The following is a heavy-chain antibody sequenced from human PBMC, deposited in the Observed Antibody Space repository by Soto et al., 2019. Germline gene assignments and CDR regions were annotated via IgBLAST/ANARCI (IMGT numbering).Heavy chain of an antibody. CDR2: VYHNGTS. CDR3: ARDLDRYCSVTSCHAMDV. Sequence: VHLQESGPGLVKPSGTVSLTCVVSGGSIRSTNWWAWVRQTPGKGLEWIGEVYHNGTSNYNPSLKGRAIISVDRSKDQVPLRLNSVIDAYTAVYYCARDLDRYCSVTSCHAMDVWGQGTPVTVSS. V-gene: IGHV4-4*02. D-gene: IGHD2-15*01. J-gene: IGHJ6*02. CDR1: GGSIRSTNW.